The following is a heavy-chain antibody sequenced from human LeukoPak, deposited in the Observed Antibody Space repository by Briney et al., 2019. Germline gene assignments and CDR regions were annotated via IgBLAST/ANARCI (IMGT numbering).Heavy chain of an antibody. J-gene: IGHJ4*02. V-gene: IGHV1-69*13. CDR2: IIPIFGTA. Sequence: ASVKVSCKASGGTFSSYAISWVRQAPGQGLEWMGGIIPIFGTANYAQKFQGRVTITADESTSTAYMELSSLRSEDTAVYYCARPKVPAAMWGSFFYWGQRTLVTVSS. D-gene: IGHD2-2*01. CDR1: GGTFSSYA. CDR3: ARPKVPAAMWGSFFY.